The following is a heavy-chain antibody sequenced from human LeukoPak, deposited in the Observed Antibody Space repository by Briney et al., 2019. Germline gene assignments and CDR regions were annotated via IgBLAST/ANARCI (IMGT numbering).Heavy chain of an antibody. J-gene: IGHJ4*02. V-gene: IGHV5-51*01. CDR1: GYSFTSYW. D-gene: IGHD3-16*02. CDR2: IYPGDSDT. CDR3: ARLVYVWGSYRSFDY. Sequence: GESLKISCKGSGYSFTSYWIGWVRQMPGKGREWMGIIYPGDSDTRYSPSFQGQVTISADKSISTAYLQWSSLKASDTAMYYCARLVYVWGSYRSFDYWGQGTLVTVSS.